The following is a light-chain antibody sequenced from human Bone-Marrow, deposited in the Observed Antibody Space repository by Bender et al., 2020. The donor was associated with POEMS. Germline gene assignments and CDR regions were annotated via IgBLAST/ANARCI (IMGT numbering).Light chain of an antibody. J-gene: IGLJ3*02. V-gene: IGLV1-36*01. CDR1: SSNIGNHG. CDR2: YDD. Sequence: QSVVTQPPSLSEAPRQRVTISCSGSSSNIGNHGVNWYQQLTGEAPKLLIYYDDLLTPGVSDRFSASKSGTSASLAISELQSEDEALYYCSAWDDSLSVWVLGGGTKLTVL. CDR3: SAWDDSLSVWV.